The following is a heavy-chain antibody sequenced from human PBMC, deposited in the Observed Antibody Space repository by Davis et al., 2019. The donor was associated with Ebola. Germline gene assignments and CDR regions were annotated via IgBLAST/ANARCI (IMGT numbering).Heavy chain of an antibody. CDR1: GFTFSSYW. V-gene: IGHV3-7*01. D-gene: IGHD2-8*02. Sequence: PGGSLRLSCAASGFTFSSYWMSWVRQAPGKGLEWVANIKQDGSEKYYVDSVKGRFTISRDNAKNSLYLQMNSLKDDDTAVYHCARSPYCTGISCYVLFDLWGQGTLVTVSS. CDR2: IKQDGSEK. J-gene: IGHJ5*02. CDR3: ARSPYCTGISCYVLFDL.